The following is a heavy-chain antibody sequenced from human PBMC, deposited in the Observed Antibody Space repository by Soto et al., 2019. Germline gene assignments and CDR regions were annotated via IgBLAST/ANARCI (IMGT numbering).Heavy chain of an antibody. V-gene: IGHV1-69*13. CDR2: IIPIFGTA. Sequence: ASVKVSCKASGGTFSSYAISWVRQAPGQGLEWMGGIIPIFGTANYAQKFQGRVTITADESTSTAYMELSSLRSEDTAVYYCARVRVLGSDGYFDYWGQGTLVTVSS. D-gene: IGHD1-26*01. J-gene: IGHJ4*02. CDR3: ARVRVLGSDGYFDY. CDR1: GGTFSSYA.